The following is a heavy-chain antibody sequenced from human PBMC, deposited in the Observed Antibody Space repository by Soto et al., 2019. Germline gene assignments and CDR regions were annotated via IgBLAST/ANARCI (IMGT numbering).Heavy chain of an antibody. D-gene: IGHD2-2*01. CDR1: GFTFSSYW. Sequence: EVQLVESGGGLVQPGGSLRLSCAASGFTFSSYWMSWVRQAPGKGLEWVANIKQDGSERYYVDSVKGRFTISIDNAKNSLYLQRNSLRAEDTAVYYCARGGSSTRFMDYWGQGTLVTVSS. V-gene: IGHV3-7*03. CDR3: ARGGSSTRFMDY. CDR2: IKQDGSER. J-gene: IGHJ4*02.